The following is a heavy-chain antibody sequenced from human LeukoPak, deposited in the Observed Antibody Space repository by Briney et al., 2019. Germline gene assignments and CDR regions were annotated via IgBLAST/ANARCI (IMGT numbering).Heavy chain of an antibody. V-gene: IGHV3-21*01. D-gene: IGHD4-17*01. CDR2: ISGSSTYI. Sequence: GGSLRLSCAASGFIFSTYSMNWVRQAPGKGLEWVSSISGSSTYIYYADPVKGRFTISRDNAKNSLYLQMNSLRAEDTAVYYCARDRFGDYNFYYWGQGTLVTVSS. J-gene: IGHJ4*02. CDR1: GFIFSTYS. CDR3: ARDRFGDYNFYY.